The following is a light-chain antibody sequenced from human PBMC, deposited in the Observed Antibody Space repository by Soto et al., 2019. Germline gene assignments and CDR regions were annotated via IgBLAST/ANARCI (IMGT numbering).Light chain of an antibody. Sequence: QSVVTQPPSVSGAPGQRVTISCTGTSSNIGAGYDVHWYQHLPGTAPKLLIYGNTIRPSGVPDRFSGSKSGTSASLAITGLQAEDEADYYCQVWDSSSDHQVFGGGTKLTVL. CDR3: QVWDSSSDHQV. CDR2: GNT. J-gene: IGLJ2*01. V-gene: IGLV1-40*01. CDR1: SSNIGAGYD.